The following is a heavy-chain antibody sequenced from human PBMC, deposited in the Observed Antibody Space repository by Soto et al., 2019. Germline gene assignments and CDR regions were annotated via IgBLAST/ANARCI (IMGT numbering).Heavy chain of an antibody. CDR2: ISSNGGST. D-gene: IGHD4-17*01. Sequence: GGSLRLSCAASGFTFSSYAMHWVRQAPGKGLEYVSAISSNGGSTYYANSVKGRFTISRDNSKNTLYLQMGSLRAEDMAVYYCAREPQMTTVTEDAFDIWGQGTMVTVSS. CDR3: AREPQMTTVTEDAFDI. CDR1: GFTFSSYA. J-gene: IGHJ3*02. V-gene: IGHV3-64*01.